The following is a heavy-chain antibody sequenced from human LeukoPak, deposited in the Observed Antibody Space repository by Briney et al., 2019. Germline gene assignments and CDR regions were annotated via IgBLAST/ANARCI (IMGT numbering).Heavy chain of an antibody. J-gene: IGHJ6*02. D-gene: IGHD3-3*01. Sequence: GGSLRLSCAASGFTFSVYYMSWIRQAPGKGLEWLSYISSSGSTTYYADSVRDRFTISRDNAKNSLYLQMDSLRAEDTAVYYCAKSLVDFWSGYPVLGMDVWGQGTTVTVSS. V-gene: IGHV3-11*01. CDR1: GFTFSVYY. CDR3: AKSLVDFWSGYPVLGMDV. CDR2: ISSSGSTT.